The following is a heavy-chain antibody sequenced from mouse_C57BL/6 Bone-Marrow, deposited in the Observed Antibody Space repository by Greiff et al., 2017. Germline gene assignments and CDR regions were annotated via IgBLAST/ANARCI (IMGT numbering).Heavy chain of an antibody. V-gene: IGHV1-26*01. CDR1: GYTFTDYY. J-gene: IGHJ4*01. CDR2: INPNNGGT. Sequence: EVQLQQSGPELVKPGASVKISCKASGYTFTDYYMNWVKQSHGKSLEWIGDINPNNGGTSYNQKFKGKATLTVDKSSSTAYMELRSLTSEDSAVYYCAKERIYGSSVDYWGQGTSVTVSS. D-gene: IGHD1-1*01. CDR3: AKERIYGSSVDY.